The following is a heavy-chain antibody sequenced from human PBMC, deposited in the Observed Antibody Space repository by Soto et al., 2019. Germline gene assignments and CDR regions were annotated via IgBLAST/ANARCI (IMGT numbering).Heavy chain of an antibody. CDR1: GFTFSGSA. D-gene: IGHD1-26*01. Sequence: GGSLRLSCAASGFTFSGSAMHWARQASGKGLEWVGRIRSKANSYATAYAASVKGRFTTSRDDSKNTAYLQMNSLKTEDTAVYYCTRSATSYSGSSKGANYWGQGTLVTVSS. CDR2: IRSKANSYAT. CDR3: TRSATSYSGSSKGANY. V-gene: IGHV3-73*01. J-gene: IGHJ4*02.